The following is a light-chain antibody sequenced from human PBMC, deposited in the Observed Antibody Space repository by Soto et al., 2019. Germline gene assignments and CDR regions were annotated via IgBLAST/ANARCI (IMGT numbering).Light chain of an antibody. CDR2: GAS. V-gene: IGKV3-15*01. CDR1: QSINAH. J-gene: IGKJ1*01. Sequence: EVAMTQSPATLSVSPGERVTLSCRASQSINAHLAWYQQKPGQAPRLLIHGASTRATGIPARFSGSGFGTEFILTISSLQSEDFAVYYCQKYNTWLWTFGQGTKVEIQ. CDR3: QKYNTWLWT.